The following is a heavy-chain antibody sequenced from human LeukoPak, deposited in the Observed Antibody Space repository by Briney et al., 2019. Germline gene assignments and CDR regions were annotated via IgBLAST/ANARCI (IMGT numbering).Heavy chain of an antibody. V-gene: IGHV4-39*01. Sequence: PSETLSLTYTVSGGSISSSSYYWGWIRQPPGKGLEWIGSLYYSGHTYYNPSLKSRVTISIDTSKNQFSLRLTSVTAADTAVYYCASQYCSSSSCYAGEHDYWGQGTLVTVSS. CDR1: GGSISSSSYY. CDR3: ASQYCSSSSCYAGEHDY. D-gene: IGHD2-2*01. CDR2: LYYSGHT. J-gene: IGHJ4*02.